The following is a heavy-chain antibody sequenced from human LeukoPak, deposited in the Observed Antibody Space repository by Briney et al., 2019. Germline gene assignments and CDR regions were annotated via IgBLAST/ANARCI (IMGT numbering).Heavy chain of an antibody. CDR3: ARQDIVVVPAAIGAFDY. V-gene: IGHV4-39*01. J-gene: IGHJ4*02. Sequence: PSETLSLTCTVSGGSISSSSYYWGWIRQPPGKGLEWIGSIYYSGSTYYNPSLKSRVTISVDTSKNQFSLKLSSVTAADTAVYYCARQDIVVVPAAIGAFDYWGQGTLVTVSS. CDR1: GGSISSSSYY. CDR2: IYYSGST. D-gene: IGHD2-2*01.